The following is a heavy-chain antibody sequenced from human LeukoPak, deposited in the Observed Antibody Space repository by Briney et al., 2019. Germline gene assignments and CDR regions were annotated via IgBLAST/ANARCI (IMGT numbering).Heavy chain of an antibody. CDR1: GGTFSSYA. Sequence: SVKVSCKASGGTFSSYAISWVRQAPGQGLEWMGGITPIFGTANYAQKFQGRVTITTDESTSTAYMELSSLRSEDTAVYYCARGYYYDSSASWFDPWGQGTLVTVSS. J-gene: IGHJ5*02. V-gene: IGHV1-69*05. CDR3: ARGYYYDSSASWFDP. D-gene: IGHD3-22*01. CDR2: ITPIFGTA.